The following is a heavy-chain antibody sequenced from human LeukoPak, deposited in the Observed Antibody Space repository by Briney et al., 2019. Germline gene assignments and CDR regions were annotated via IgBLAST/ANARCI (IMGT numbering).Heavy chain of an antibody. CDR1: GFTFSSYS. D-gene: IGHD1-7*01. Sequence: GGSLRLSCAASGFTFSSYSMNWVRQAPGKGLEWVSSISSSNSYIYYADSVKGRFTISRDNAKNSLYLQMNSLRAEDTAVYYCAREGWNSGEIYFDYWGQGTLVTVSS. V-gene: IGHV3-21*01. CDR3: AREGWNSGEIYFDY. J-gene: IGHJ4*02. CDR2: ISSSNSYI.